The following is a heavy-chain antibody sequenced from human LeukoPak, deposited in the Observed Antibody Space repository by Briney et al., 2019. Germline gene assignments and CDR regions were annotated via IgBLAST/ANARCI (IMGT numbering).Heavy chain of an antibody. J-gene: IGHJ6*03. CDR1: GGSISSYY. D-gene: IGHD6-19*01. V-gene: IGHV4-59*12. Sequence: SETLSLTCTVSGGSISSYYWSWIRQPPGKGLEWIGYIYYSGGTNYNPSLKSRVTISVDTSKNQFSLKLSSVTAADTAVYYCARGRSGSGWYPSYHYYMDVWGKGTTVTVSS. CDR3: ARGRSGSGWYPSYHYYMDV. CDR2: IYYSGGT.